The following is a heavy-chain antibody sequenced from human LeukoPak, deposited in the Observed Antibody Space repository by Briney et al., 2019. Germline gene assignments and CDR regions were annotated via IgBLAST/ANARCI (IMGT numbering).Heavy chain of an antibody. D-gene: IGHD1-1*01. CDR1: GFTFSSYA. CDR3: AKETGIGQSFDY. J-gene: IGHJ4*02. V-gene: IGHV3-23*01. CDR2: ISGSGGST. Sequence: TGGSLRLSCAAPGFTFSSYAMSWVRQAPGKGLEWVSAISGSGGSTYDADSVKGRFTISRDNSKNTLYLQMNSLRAEDTAVYYCAKETGIGQSFDYWGQGTLVTVSS.